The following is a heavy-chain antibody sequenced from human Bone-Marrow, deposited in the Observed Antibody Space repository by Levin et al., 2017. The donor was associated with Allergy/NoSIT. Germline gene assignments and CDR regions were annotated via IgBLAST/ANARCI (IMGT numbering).Heavy chain of an antibody. V-gene: IGHV4-59*01. J-gene: IGHJ3*02. Sequence: SETLSLTCTVSGGSISSYYWSWIRQPPGKGLEWIGYIYYSGSTNYNPSLKSRVTISVDTSKNQFSLKLSSVTAADTAVYYCARDIAAAVSAFDIWGQGTMVTVSS. CDR3: ARDIAAAVSAFDI. CDR2: IYYSGST. D-gene: IGHD6-13*01. CDR1: GGSISSYY.